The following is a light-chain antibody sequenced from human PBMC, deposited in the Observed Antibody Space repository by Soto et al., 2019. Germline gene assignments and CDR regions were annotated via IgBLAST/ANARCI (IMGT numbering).Light chain of an antibody. CDR1: QSVTSNS. Sequence: EIVLTQSPGTLSLSPGERASLSCRASQSVTSNSLAWYQHQPGQAPRLLIYGASNRATGIPDRFSGSGSGTDFTLTISRLEPEDFAVYYCQQYGSSPWTFGRGTKVEIK. V-gene: IGKV3-20*01. CDR3: QQYGSSPWT. J-gene: IGKJ1*01. CDR2: GAS.